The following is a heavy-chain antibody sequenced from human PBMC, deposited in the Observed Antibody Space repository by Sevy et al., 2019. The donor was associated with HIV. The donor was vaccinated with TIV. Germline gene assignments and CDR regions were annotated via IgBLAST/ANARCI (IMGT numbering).Heavy chain of an antibody. CDR2: IKQDGREK. CDR1: GFTFSSYW. CDR3: ARVLSSGWYRDAFDI. V-gene: IGHV3-7*01. J-gene: IGHJ3*02. Sequence: GGSLRLSCAASGFTFSSYWMSWVRQAPGKGLEWVPNIKQDGREKYYVDSVKGRFTISRDNAKNSLYLQMNSLRAEDTAVYYCARVLSSGWYRDAFDIWGQGTMVTVSS. D-gene: IGHD6-19*01.